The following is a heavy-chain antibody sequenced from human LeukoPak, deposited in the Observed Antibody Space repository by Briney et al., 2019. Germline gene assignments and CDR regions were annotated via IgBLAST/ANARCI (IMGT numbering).Heavy chain of an antibody. CDR3: ARVSIAVAGTFDY. J-gene: IGHJ4*02. CDR2: IYTSGST. D-gene: IGHD6-19*01. Sequence: SETLSLTCTVSGGSISSGSYYWSWIRQPAGKGLEWIGRIYTSGSTNYNPSLKSRVTIPVDTSKNQFSLKLSSVTAADTAVYYCARVSIAVAGTFDYWGQGTLVTVSS. CDR1: GGSISSGSYY. V-gene: IGHV4-61*02.